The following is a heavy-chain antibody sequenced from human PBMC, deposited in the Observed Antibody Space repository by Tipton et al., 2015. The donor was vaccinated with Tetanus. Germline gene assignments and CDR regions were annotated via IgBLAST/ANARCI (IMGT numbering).Heavy chain of an antibody. D-gene: IGHD6-25*01. Sequence: LRLSCTVSGGSMISYYWSWIRQPPGKGLEWIGYIYYSGSTYYNPSFKSRVSISVDTSMSQFSLELNSVTAADTAVYYCARDSRLFYAMDVWGQGATVAVSS. CDR2: IYYSGST. CDR1: GGSMISYY. CDR3: ARDSRLFYAMDV. V-gene: IGHV4-31*02. J-gene: IGHJ6*02.